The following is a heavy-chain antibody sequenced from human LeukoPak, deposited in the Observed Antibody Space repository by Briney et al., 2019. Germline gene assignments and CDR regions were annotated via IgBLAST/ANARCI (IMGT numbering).Heavy chain of an antibody. Sequence: ASVKVSCKASGYTFTSYPISWVRQAPAQGLEGMGWITTYNGNTNYAPNLQGRVTMTTDAATSTAYMDLRGLRSDDTAVDYCSRGYDYGDYVGDFDYWGQGTLVTVSS. J-gene: IGHJ4*02. CDR1: GYTFTSYP. V-gene: IGHV1-18*01. CDR2: ITTYNGNT. D-gene: IGHD4-17*01. CDR3: SRGYDYGDYVGDFDY.